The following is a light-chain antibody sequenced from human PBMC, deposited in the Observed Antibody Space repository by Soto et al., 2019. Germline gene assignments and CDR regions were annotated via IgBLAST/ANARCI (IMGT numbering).Light chain of an antibody. CDR2: DVS. Sequence: QSALTQPASVSGSPGQSITISCTGTSSDVGGYNYVSWYQQYPGKAPKLMIYDVSNRPSGVSNRFSGSKSGNTASLTISGHQAEDEADYYCSSYTSSSPYVFGTGTKVTVL. V-gene: IGLV2-14*01. CDR3: SSYTSSSPYV. J-gene: IGLJ1*01. CDR1: SSDVGGYNY.